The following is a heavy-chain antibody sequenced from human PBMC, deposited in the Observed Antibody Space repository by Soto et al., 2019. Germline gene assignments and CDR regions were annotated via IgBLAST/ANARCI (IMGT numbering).Heavy chain of an antibody. J-gene: IGHJ3*01. Sequence: QVQLQESGPGLVKPSGTLSLTCAVSGGSISSSHWWTWVRKSPGKGLEYIGEISHSGTSNSNPSLNSRVTLSVDKSKNLFSPTLTSVTAADTAVYYCARVVITIPRSAFDAWGQGTLVIVSS. CDR3: ARVVITIPRSAFDA. CDR2: ISHSGTS. V-gene: IGHV4-4*02. CDR1: GGSISSSHW. D-gene: IGHD3-9*01.